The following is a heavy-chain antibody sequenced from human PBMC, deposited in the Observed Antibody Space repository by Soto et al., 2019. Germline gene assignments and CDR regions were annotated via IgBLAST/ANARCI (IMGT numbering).Heavy chain of an antibody. V-gene: IGHV2-5*02. CDR1: GFSLSSVGVG. J-gene: IGHJ4*02. CDR3: AHTLDWGEGRFDY. CDR2: IYWDDDK. Sequence: QITLKESGPTLVKPTQTLTLTCSFSGFSLSSVGVGVGWIRQPPGKALEWLALIYWDDDKRYSPSLKSRLTIPKATSKNQVVLTMTNSDPVDTATYYCAHTLDWGEGRFDYWGQGTLVTVSS. D-gene: IGHD7-27*01.